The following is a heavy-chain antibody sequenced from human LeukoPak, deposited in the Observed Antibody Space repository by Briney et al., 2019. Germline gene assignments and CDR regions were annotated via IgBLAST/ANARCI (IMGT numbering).Heavy chain of an antibody. CDR1: GGSISSSSYY. CDR3: ARSQDFWYSSTWFPYVFDY. V-gene: IGHV4-39*01. D-gene: IGHD6-13*01. J-gene: IGHJ4*02. CDR2: IYYSGSA. Sequence: SETLSLTCTVSGGSISSSSYYWGWIRQPPGKGLEWIGSIYYSGSAYYNPSLKSRVTISVDTSRNQFSLRLSSVTAADTAVFYCARSQDFWYSSTWFPYVFDYWGQGTLVTVSS.